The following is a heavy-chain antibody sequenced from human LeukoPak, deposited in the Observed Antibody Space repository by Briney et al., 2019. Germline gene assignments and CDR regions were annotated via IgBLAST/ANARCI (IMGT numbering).Heavy chain of an antibody. Sequence: QPGGSLGLSGVASGVTFTSYAMSWVRQAPGKGLESVSTARASGGITYYADSVKGRFTIYRDSSKNTLHLQMNSLRAEDTAVYYCAKVMAAAGTWFFDYWSQGTLVTVSS. J-gene: IGHJ4*02. CDR2: ARASGGIT. CDR1: GVTFTSYA. D-gene: IGHD6-13*01. CDR3: AKVMAAAGTWFFDY. V-gene: IGHV3-23*01.